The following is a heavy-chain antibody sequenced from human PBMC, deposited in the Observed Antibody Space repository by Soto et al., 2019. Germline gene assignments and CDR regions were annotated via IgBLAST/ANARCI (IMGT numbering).Heavy chain of an antibody. CDR2: ISESGGST. J-gene: IGHJ4*02. D-gene: IGHD3-22*01. V-gene: IGHV3-23*01. CDR1: GFSFSNYA. CDR3: ATRNYFDRSGYYYYYFDC. Sequence: PGGSLRLSCVASGFSFSNYAMSWVRLAPGKGLEWVSGISESGGSTYYADSVKGRFTISRDNSKNTVFLQINSLRAEDTAVYYFATRNYFDRSGYYYYYFDCWGQGALVTVSS.